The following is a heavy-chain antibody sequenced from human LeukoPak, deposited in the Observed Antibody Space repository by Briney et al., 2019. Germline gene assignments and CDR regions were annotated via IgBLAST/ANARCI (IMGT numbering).Heavy chain of an antibody. CDR1: GYTFTSYD. V-gene: IGHV1-8*02. Sequence: GASVKVSCKASGYTFTSYDINWVRQAHGQGLEWMGWMNPNSGNTGYAQKFQGRDTITRNTSISTASMELSSLRSEDTAVYYCARGPRGYGSYYMDVWGKGTTVTVSS. CDR2: MNPNSGNT. D-gene: IGHD5-12*01. CDR3: ARGPRGYGSYYMDV. J-gene: IGHJ6*03.